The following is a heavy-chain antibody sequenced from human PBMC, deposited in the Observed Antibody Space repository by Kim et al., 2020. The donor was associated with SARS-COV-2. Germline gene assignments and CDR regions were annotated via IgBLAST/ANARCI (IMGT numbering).Heavy chain of an antibody. J-gene: IGHJ3*02. D-gene: IGHD5-12*01. V-gene: IGHV3-72*01. CDR3: SRGYSDGPVYAFDI. CDR1: NTGFIDQY. CDR2: ISNKREGYTT. Sequence: GGSLRLSCVATNTGFIDQYMDWVRQGPGKGLQWVGRISNKREGYTTEYAESVRGKFTISRDDSEKSLYLQMDSLRADDTAVYFCSRGYSDGPVYAFDIWGPATLVTVSS.